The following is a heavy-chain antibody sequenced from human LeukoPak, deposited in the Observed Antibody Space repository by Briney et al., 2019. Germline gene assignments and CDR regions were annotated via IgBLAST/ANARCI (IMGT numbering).Heavy chain of an antibody. Sequence: ASVKVSCKASGYTFTSYNMYWVRQAPGQGPEWMGKINPSGGSTSYAQKFQGRVTMTRDTSTGTVYMELSSLRSEDTAVYYCARIRNSGLDYWGQGTLVTVSS. J-gene: IGHJ4*02. CDR1: GYTFTSYN. CDR2: INPSGGST. D-gene: IGHD2/OR15-2a*01. CDR3: ARIRNSGLDY. V-gene: IGHV1-46*01.